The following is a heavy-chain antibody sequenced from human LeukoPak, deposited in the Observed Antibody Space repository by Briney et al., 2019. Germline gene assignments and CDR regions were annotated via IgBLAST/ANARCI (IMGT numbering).Heavy chain of an antibody. J-gene: IGHJ4*02. Sequence: SGGSLRLSCAVSGFSFSIYSMNWVRQAPGKGLEWVSTITGSGGYIYYEDSVKGRLTISRDNAKNSLYLQMNSLRVEDTAVYYCARGLAGGDYWGQGTRVTVSS. D-gene: IGHD6-19*01. CDR2: ITGSGGYI. CDR3: ARGLAGGDY. CDR1: GFSFSIYS. V-gene: IGHV3-21*01.